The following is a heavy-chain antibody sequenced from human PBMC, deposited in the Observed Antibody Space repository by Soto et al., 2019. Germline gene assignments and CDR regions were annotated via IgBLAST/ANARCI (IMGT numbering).Heavy chain of an antibody. CDR3: ARALQWLFAYYFDY. CDR1: GGSFSGYY. Sequence: PSETLSLTCTVSGGSFSGYYWSWIRQPPGKGLEWIGEINHSGSTNYNPSLKSRVTISVDTSKNQFSLKLSSVTAADTAVYYCARALQWLFAYYFDYWGQGTLVTVSS. CDR2: INHSGST. J-gene: IGHJ4*02. D-gene: IGHD3-22*01. V-gene: IGHV4-34*01.